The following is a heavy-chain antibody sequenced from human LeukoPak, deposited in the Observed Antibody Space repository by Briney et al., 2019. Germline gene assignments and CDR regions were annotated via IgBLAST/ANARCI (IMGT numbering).Heavy chain of an antibody. CDR1: GFAFSSYG. Sequence: GGSLRLSCAASGFAFSSYGMHWVRQAPGKGLEWVAVISYDGSNKYYADSVKGRFTISRDNSKNTLYLQMNSLRAEDTAVYYCANLLRWEPYWGQGTLVTVSS. V-gene: IGHV3-30*18. CDR3: ANLLRWEPY. J-gene: IGHJ4*02. D-gene: IGHD4-23*01. CDR2: ISYDGSNK.